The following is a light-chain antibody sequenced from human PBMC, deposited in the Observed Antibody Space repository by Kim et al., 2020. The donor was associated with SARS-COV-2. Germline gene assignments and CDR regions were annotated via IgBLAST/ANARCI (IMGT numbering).Light chain of an antibody. Sequence: ELTQPPSASGTPGQRVTISCSGSSSNIGSNYVYWYQQLPETAPKLLIYSNNQRPSGVPDRFSGSKSGTSASLAISGLRSEDEADYYCAAWDDSLSGWVFGGGTQLTVL. J-gene: IGLJ3*02. V-gene: IGLV1-47*02. CDR2: SNN. CDR1: SSNIGSNY. CDR3: AAWDDSLSGWV.